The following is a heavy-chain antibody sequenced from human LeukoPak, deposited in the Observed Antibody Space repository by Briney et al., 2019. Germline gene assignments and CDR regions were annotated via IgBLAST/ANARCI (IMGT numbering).Heavy chain of an antibody. CDR1: GGSFSGYY. V-gene: IGHV4-34*01. D-gene: IGHD6-13*01. Sequence: SETLSLTCAVYGGSFSGYYWSWIRQPPGKGLEWIGEINHSGTTNYNPSLKSRVTISVDKSKNQFSLKLSSMTAADTAVYYCASRQLARGYFDYWGQGTLVTVSS. CDR2: INHSGTT. CDR3: ASRQLARGYFDY. J-gene: IGHJ4*02.